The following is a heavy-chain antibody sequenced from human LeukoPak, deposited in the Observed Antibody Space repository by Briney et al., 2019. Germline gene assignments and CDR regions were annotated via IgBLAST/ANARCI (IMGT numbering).Heavy chain of an antibody. D-gene: IGHD3-10*01. CDR2: ISAYNGNT. CDR3: ARVLAPSTVRGVGFDP. J-gene: IGHJ5*02. Sequence: ASVKVSCKASGYTFTSYGISWVRQAPGQGLEWMGWISAYNGNTNYAQKLQGRVTMTTDTSTSTAYMELRSLRSDDTAVYYCARVLAPSTVRGVGFDPWGQGTLVTVSS. CDR1: GYTFTSYG. V-gene: IGHV1-18*01.